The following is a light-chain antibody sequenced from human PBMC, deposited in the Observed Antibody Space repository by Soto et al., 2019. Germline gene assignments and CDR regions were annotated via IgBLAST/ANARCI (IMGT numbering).Light chain of an antibody. V-gene: IGLV2-8*01. CDR1: SSDVGDYKY. Sequence: QSALTQPPSASGSPGQSVTISCTGTSSDVGDYKYVSWYQQHPGKAPKLMIYEVNKRPSGVPDRFSGSKSGNTASLTVSGLQAEDEADYYCCSYAGSYTLIFGGGTKVTVL. CDR3: CSYAGSYTLI. J-gene: IGLJ2*01. CDR2: EVN.